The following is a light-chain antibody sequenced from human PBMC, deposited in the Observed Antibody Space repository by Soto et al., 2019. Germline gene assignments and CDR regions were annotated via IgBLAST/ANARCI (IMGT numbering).Light chain of an antibody. CDR1: QSISTY. J-gene: IGKJ5*01. CDR2: AAS. V-gene: IGKV1-39*01. Sequence: DIQLTQSPSFLSASVGDRVTITCRASQSISTYLNWFQQKPGKAPNLLIYAASSLHSGVPSRFSGSASGTNFTLTISSLQPEDFATYYCQQTYSTLITFGQGTRLEIK. CDR3: QQTYSTLIT.